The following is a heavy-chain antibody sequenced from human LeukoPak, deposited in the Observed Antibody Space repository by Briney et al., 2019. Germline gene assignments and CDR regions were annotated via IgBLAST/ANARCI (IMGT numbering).Heavy chain of an antibody. J-gene: IGHJ4*02. Sequence: KPSETLSLTCTVSGGSISPFYWSWIRQPAGKGLEWIGRIYSSGSTNYNPFLKSRVTMSVDTSKNQFSLKLSSVTAADTAVYYCARDGSGTARGNFDYWGQGTLVTVSS. CDR1: GGSISPFY. V-gene: IGHV4-4*07. D-gene: IGHD3-10*01. CDR3: ARDGSGTARGNFDY. CDR2: IYSSGST.